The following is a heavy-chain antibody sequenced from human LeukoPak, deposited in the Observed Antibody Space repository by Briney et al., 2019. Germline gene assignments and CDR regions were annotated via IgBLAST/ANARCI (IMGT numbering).Heavy chain of an antibody. CDR2: INHSGST. CDR3: ARGRYSSSSDP. Sequence: SETLSLTCAVYGGSFSGYYWSWIRQPPGKGLEWIGEINHSGSTNYNPSLKSRVTISVDTSKNQFSLKLSSVTAADTAVYYCARGRYSSSSDPLGRGTPVNVSS. CDR1: GGSFSGYY. V-gene: IGHV4-34*01. D-gene: IGHD6-13*01. J-gene: IGHJ2*01.